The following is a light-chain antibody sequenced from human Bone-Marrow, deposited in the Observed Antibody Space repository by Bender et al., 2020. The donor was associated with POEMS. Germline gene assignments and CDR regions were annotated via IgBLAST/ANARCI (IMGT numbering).Light chain of an antibody. CDR3: CSYAGNYIHYV. CDR2: EGS. V-gene: IGLV2-23*01. CDR1: SSDVDSYDL. Sequence: QSALTQPASVSGSPGQSITISCTGSSSDVDSYDLISWYQQHSGKAPKLMIYEGSERPSGVSNRFSGSKYGNTASLTISGLRAEDEADYYCCSYAGNYIHYVFGTGTKVTVL. J-gene: IGLJ1*01.